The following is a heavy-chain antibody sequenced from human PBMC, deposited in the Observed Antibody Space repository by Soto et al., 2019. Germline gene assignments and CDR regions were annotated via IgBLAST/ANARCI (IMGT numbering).Heavy chain of an antibody. CDR1: GFSFSSYA. CDR2: ISKDGMNK. V-gene: IGHV3-30*04. J-gene: IGHJ5*02. Sequence: QVRLVESGGGVVQPGRSLRLSCTASGFSFSSYAMYWFRQPPGKGLEWVAVISKDGMNKNYADSVKGRVTVSRDNANYSLDLQLNSLRGEETAMYYCARDMYSSDYFVKWFERGVQVVLVTVSA. CDR3: ARDMYSSDYFVKWFER. D-gene: IGHD6-19*01.